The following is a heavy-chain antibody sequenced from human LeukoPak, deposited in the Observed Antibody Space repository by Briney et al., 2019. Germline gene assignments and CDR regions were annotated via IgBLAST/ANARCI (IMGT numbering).Heavy chain of an antibody. CDR3: ARGLGGPGGFDY. CDR1: GGSVSSHRYY. J-gene: IGHJ4*02. CDR2: VYYSGST. D-gene: IGHD3-10*01. Sequence: SETLSLTCTVSGGSVSSHRYYWGWLRQPPGKGLEWIGSVYYSGSTYYDPSLKSRVVISVDTSKNQFSLKLTSVTAADTAVYYCARGLGGPGGFDYWGQGTLVTVSS. V-gene: IGHV4-39*01.